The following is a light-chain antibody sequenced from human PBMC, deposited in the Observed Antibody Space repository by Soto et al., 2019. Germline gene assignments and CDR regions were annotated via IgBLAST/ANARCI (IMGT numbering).Light chain of an antibody. CDR3: SAWDDSLHVWL. V-gene: IGLV1-44*01. J-gene: IGLJ3*02. CDR1: DSNVGSTA. Sequence: QSVLTQPPSASGAPGQRVTISCSGSDSNVGSTAVNWYQQVPGTAPKLLIFINNQRPSGVPDRFPGSKSGTSASLAISGLQAEDEADYYCSAWDDSLHVWLFGGGTKLTVL. CDR2: INN.